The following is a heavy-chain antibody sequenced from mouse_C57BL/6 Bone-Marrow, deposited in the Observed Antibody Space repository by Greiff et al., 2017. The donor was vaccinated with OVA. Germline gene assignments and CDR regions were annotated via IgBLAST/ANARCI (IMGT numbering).Heavy chain of an antibody. D-gene: IGHD1-1*01. Sequence: VQLQQSGTVLARPGASVKMSCKTSGYTFTSYWMHWVKQRPGQGLEWIGAIYPGNSDTSYNQKFKGKAKLTAVTSASTAYMELSSLTNEDSAVYDCLGPYYGSSLGYFDVWGTGTTVTVSS. CDR3: LGPYYGSSLGYFDV. V-gene: IGHV1-5*01. CDR2: IYPGNSDT. CDR1: GYTFTSYW. J-gene: IGHJ1*03.